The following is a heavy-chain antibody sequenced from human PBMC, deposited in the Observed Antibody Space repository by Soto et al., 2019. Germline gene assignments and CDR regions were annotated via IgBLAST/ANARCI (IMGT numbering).Heavy chain of an antibody. CDR1: GGSISSSSYY. CDR3: ARHPRYYDILTYYYFDY. D-gene: IGHD3-9*01. Sequence: PSETLSLTCPVSGGSISSSSYYWGWIRQPPGKGLEWIGSIYYSGSTYYNPSLKSRATISVDTSKNQFSLKLSSVTAADTAVYYCARHPRYYDILTYYYFDYWGQGTLVTVSS. V-gene: IGHV4-39*01. J-gene: IGHJ4*02. CDR2: IYYSGST.